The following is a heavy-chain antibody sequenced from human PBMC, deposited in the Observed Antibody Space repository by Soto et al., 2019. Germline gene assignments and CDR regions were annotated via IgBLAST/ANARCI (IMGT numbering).Heavy chain of an antibody. Sequence: PGGSLRLSCAASGFTFSSYSMNRVRQAPGKGLEWVSYISSSSSTIYYADSVKGRFTISRDNAKNSLYLQMNSLRAEDTAVYYCARSRYCSSTSCFLNWFDPWGQGTLVTVSS. V-gene: IGHV3-48*01. CDR1: GFTFSSYS. CDR3: ARSRYCSSTSCFLNWFDP. D-gene: IGHD2-2*01. J-gene: IGHJ5*02. CDR2: ISSSSSTI.